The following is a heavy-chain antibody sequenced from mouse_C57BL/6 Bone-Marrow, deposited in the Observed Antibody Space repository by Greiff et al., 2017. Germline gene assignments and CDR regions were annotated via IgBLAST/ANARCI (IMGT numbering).Heavy chain of an antibody. J-gene: IGHJ2*01. Sequence: QVQLQQPGAELVKPGASVKMSCKASGYTFTSYWITWVKQRPGQGLEWIGDIYPGSGSTNYNEKFKSKATLTVDTSSSTAYMQLSSLTSEDSAVYYCARRDLITTVVAGDYWGQGTTLTVSS. D-gene: IGHD1-1*01. CDR1: GYTFTSYW. V-gene: IGHV1-55*01. CDR2: IYPGSGST. CDR3: ARRDLITTVVAGDY.